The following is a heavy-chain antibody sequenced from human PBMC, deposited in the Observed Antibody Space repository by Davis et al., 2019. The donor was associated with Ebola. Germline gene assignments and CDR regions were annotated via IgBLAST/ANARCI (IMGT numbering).Heavy chain of an antibody. Sequence: GESLKISCAASGFTVSSNYMSWLRQAPGKGLEWVSYTSTTSGYTKYADSVRGRFTISRDNAKNSLYLQMSSLRAEDTAVYYCARGRSIADYWGQGTLVTVSS. V-gene: IGHV3-11*06. CDR1: GFTVSSNY. CDR2: TSTTSGYT. CDR3: ARGRSIADY. J-gene: IGHJ4*02. D-gene: IGHD6-6*01.